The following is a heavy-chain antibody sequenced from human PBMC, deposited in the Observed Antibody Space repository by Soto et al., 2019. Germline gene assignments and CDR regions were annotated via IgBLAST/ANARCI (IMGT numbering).Heavy chain of an antibody. CDR3: ARDLAAGDH. Sequence: QAQLVQSGAEVKKPGASVKLSCRTSGYTFTHYYIHWVRQAPGQGLEWLAIINPARGSTNYAQDFLGRVTLTMDTSTTTVYMELSGLRAEDTAIFYCARDLAAGDHWGQGTLVTVSS. V-gene: IGHV1-46*01. D-gene: IGHD6-25*01. J-gene: IGHJ4*02. CDR2: INPARGST. CDR1: GYTFTHYY.